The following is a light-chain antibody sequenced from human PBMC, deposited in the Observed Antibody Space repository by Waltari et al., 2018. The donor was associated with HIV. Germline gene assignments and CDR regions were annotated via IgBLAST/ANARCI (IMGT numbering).Light chain of an antibody. CDR3: SSYTSSSVV. CDR2: EVS. V-gene: IGLV2-14*01. CDR1: SSDVGGSNY. Sequence: QSALTQPASVPGSPGQSLTISCTGTSSDVGGSNYVSWYQQHPGKTPKTMIYEVSNRPSGVSNRFSGSKSGNTASLTISGLQAEDEADYYCSSYTSSSVVFGGGTKLTVL. J-gene: IGLJ2*01.